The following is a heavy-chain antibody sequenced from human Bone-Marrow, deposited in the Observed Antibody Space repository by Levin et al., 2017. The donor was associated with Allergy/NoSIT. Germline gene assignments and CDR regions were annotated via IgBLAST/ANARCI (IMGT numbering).Heavy chain of an antibody. CDR2: TNENSGYK. Sequence: PGGSLRLSCAASGFSFSRYTMNWVRRAPGKGLEWLSSTNENSGYKFYANSVKGRFTISRDNAKNSLYLQINSLRAEDTAVYYCARMASGGGYYYYMDVWGKGTTVTVSS. CDR1: GFSFSRYT. D-gene: IGHD3-16*01. J-gene: IGHJ6*03. V-gene: IGHV3-21*01. CDR3: ARMASGGGYYYYMDV.